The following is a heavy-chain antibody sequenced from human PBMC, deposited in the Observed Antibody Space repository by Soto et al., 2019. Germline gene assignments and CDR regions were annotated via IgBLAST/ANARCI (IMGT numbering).Heavy chain of an antibody. J-gene: IGHJ4*02. CDR2: IWYDGSNK. Sequence: GGSLRLSCAASGFTFSSYGMHWVRQAPGKGLEWVAVIWYDGSNKYYADSVKGRFTISRDNSKNTLYLQMNSLRAEDTAVYYCARAGRYFDWLLDYWGQGTLVTVSS. V-gene: IGHV3-33*08. D-gene: IGHD3-9*01. CDR3: ARAGRYFDWLLDY. CDR1: GFTFSSYG.